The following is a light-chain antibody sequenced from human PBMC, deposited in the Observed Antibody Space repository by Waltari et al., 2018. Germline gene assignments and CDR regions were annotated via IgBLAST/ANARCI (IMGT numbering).Light chain of an antibody. J-gene: IGLJ2*01. CDR1: HLGDKY. CDR2: QDS. V-gene: IGLV3-1*01. CDR3: QAWDSSTASVV. Sequence: SYELTQPPSVSVSPGQTASTTCSGDHLGDKYACWYQQKPGQSPVLVIYQDSKRPSGIPERFSGSNSGNTATLTISGTQAMDEADYYCQAWDSSTASVVFGGGTKLTVL.